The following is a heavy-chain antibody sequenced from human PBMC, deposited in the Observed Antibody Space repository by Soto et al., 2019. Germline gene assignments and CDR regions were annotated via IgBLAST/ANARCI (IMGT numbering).Heavy chain of an antibody. J-gene: IGHJ5*02. Sequence: GGSLRLSCAASGFTFSNAWMSWVRQAPGKGLEWVGRIKSKTDGGTTDYAAPVKGRFTISRDDSKNTLYLQMNSLKTEDTAVYYCTTVTGPTLLWFGEPIDSDWFDPWGQGTLVTVSS. V-gene: IGHV3-15*01. CDR2: IKSKTDGGTT. D-gene: IGHD3-10*01. CDR3: TTVTGPTLLWFGEPIDSDWFDP. CDR1: GFTFSNAW.